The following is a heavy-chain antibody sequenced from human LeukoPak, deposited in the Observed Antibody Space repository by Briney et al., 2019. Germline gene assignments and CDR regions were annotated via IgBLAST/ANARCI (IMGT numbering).Heavy chain of an antibody. CDR2: LYYSGIT. D-gene: IGHD1-26*01. J-gene: IGHJ4*02. V-gene: IGHV4-59*01. CDR1: GGSIRSYY. CDR3: ASFSGSYYDD. Sequence: SETLSLTCTVSGGSIRSYYWSWIRQPPGKGLEWIGYLYYSGITNYNPSLKSRVTISVDTSKNQFPLKLSSVTAADTAVYYCASFSGSYYDDWGQGTLVTVSS.